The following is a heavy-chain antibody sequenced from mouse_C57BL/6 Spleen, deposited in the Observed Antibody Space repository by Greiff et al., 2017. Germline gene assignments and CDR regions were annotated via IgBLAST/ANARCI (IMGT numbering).Heavy chain of an antibody. J-gene: IGHJ2*01. CDR1: GYTFTSYW. Sequence: VQLQQPGAELVRPGTSVKLSCKASGYTFTSYWMHWVKQRPGQGLEWIGVIDPSDSYTNYNQKFKGKATLTVDTSSSTAYMQLSSLTSEDSAVYYCARESIFITTVVAKGYWGQGTTLTVSS. CDR3: ARESIFITTVVAKGY. CDR2: IDPSDSYT. D-gene: IGHD1-1*01. V-gene: IGHV1-59*01.